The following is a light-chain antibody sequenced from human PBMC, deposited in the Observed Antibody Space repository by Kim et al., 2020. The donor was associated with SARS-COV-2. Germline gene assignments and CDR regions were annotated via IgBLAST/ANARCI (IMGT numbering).Light chain of an antibody. CDR1: SSNIGAGYD. CDR3: QSYDNSLSGYV. Sequence: QSVLTQPPSVSGAPGQRVTISCTGSSSNIGAGYDVHWYQQLPGTAPKLLIYGNTNRPSGVPDRFSGSKSGTSASLAITGLQAEDEADYCCQSYDNSLSGYVFGTGTKVTV. V-gene: IGLV1-40*01. CDR2: GNT. J-gene: IGLJ1*01.